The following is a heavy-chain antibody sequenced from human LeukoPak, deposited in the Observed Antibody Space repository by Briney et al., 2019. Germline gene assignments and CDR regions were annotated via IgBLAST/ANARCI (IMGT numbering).Heavy chain of an antibody. CDR1: GFAFGSEA. V-gene: IGHV3-23*01. D-gene: IGHD4-23*01. CDR3: AKDEQQNYGGNSFDY. Sequence: GGSLRLSCAVSGFAFGSEAMSWVRQSPARGLEWVASISPGGGTTYYADYVKGRFIISRDNSNNTLFVQMNSLRAEDTAVYYCAKDEQQNYGGNSFDYWGQGTVVTVSS. CDR2: ISPGGGTT. J-gene: IGHJ4*02.